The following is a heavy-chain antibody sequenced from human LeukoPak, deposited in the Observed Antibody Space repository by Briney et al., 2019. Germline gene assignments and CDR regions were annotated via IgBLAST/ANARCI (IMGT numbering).Heavy chain of an antibody. D-gene: IGHD2-2*01. CDR1: GGSISSGDYY. CDR2: IYYSGST. CDR3: VAVPAADYYYYMDV. V-gene: IGHV4-30-4*08. J-gene: IGHJ6*03. Sequence: SETLSLTCTVSGGSISSGDYYWSWIRQPPGKGLEWIGYIYYSGSTYYNPSLKSRVTISVDTSKNQFSLKLSSVTAADTAVYYCVAVPAADYYYYMDVWGKGTTVTVSS.